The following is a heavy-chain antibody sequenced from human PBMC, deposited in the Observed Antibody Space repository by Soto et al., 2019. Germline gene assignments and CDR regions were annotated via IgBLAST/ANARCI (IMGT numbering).Heavy chain of an antibody. CDR3: ARDAPGYYYYIFSCSSSFPP. D-gene: IGHD3-9*01. Sequence: QVQLVESGGGVVQPGRSLRLSCAASGFTFSSYGMHWVRQAPGKGLEWVAVIWYDGSNKYYADSVKGRFTISRDNSKNTLYLQINSLRAADTSVYYCARDAPGYYYYIFSCSSSFPPWGQGTLVTVSS. V-gene: IGHV3-33*01. CDR2: IWYDGSNK. CDR1: GFTFSSYG. J-gene: IGHJ5*02.